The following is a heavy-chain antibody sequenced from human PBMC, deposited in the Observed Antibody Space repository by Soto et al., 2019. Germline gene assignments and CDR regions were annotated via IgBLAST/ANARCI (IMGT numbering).Heavy chain of an antibody. V-gene: IGHV3-53*01. CDR3: ARAGRLDLFDY. J-gene: IGHJ4*02. CDR2: IYSGSST. CDR1: GFTVSSNY. D-gene: IGHD1-1*01. Sequence: EVQLVESGGGLIQPGGSLRLSCAASGFTVSSNYMSWVRQAPGKGLEWVSVIYSGSSTYYADSVKGRFTISRDNSKNTLYLQMNSLRAEDTAVYYRARAGRLDLFDYWGQGTLVTVSS.